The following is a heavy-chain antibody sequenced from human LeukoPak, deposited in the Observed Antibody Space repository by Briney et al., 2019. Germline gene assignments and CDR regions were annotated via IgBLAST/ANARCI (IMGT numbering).Heavy chain of an antibody. Sequence: GGSLRLSCAASGFTFSDYYMSWIRQAPGKGLEWVSYISSSGSTIYYADSVKGRFTISRDNAKNSLYLQMNSLRAEDTAVYYCAKVGVVVPAALYYFDYWGQGTLVTVSS. CDR1: GFTFSDYY. D-gene: IGHD2-2*01. J-gene: IGHJ4*02. V-gene: IGHV3-11*01. CDR2: ISSSGSTI. CDR3: AKVGVVVPAALYYFDY.